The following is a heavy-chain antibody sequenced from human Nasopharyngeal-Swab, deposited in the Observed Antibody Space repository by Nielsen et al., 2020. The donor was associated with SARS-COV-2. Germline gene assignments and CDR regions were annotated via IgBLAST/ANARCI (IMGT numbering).Heavy chain of an antibody. J-gene: IGHJ4*02. CDR2: IYYSGST. D-gene: IGHD3-10*01. CDR3: ARARSYGSGRNPKGGGNFDY. Sequence: IRQPPGKGLEWIGSIYYSGSTYYNPSLKSRVTISVDTSKNQFSLKLSSVTAADTAVYYCARARSYGSGRNPKGGGNFDYWGQGTLVTVSP. V-gene: IGHV4-39*01.